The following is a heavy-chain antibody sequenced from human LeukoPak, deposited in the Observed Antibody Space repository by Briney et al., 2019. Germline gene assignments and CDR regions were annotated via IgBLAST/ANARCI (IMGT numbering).Heavy chain of an antibody. D-gene: IGHD1-26*01. J-gene: IGHJ6*02. CDR3: AKDVGATTTYYYYGMDV. CDR1: GFTFSSYG. V-gene: IGHV3-30*18. CDR2: ISYDGSNK. Sequence: GGSLRLSCAASGFTFSSYGMHWVRQAPGKGLEWVAVISYDGSNKYYADSVKGRFTISRDNSKNTLYLQMNSLRAEDTAVYYCAKDVGATTTYYYYGMDVWGQGTTVTVSS.